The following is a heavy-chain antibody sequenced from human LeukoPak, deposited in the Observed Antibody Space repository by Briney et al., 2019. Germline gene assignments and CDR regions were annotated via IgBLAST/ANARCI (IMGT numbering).Heavy chain of an antibody. V-gene: IGHV4-59*01. D-gene: IGHD6-13*01. CDR2: IYYSGST. Sequence: SETLSLTCTVSGGSISRYYWSWIRQPPGKGLEWIGYIYYSGSTNYNPSRKSRVTISVDTSKNQFSLKLTSVTAADTAVYYCARGRQQPNYYYYYMDVWGKGTTVTVSS. CDR1: GGSISRYY. CDR3: ARGRQQPNYYYYYMDV. J-gene: IGHJ6*03.